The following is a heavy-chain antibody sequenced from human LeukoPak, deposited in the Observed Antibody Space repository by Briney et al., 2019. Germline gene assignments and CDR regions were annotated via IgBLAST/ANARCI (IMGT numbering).Heavy chain of an antibody. CDR2: IKEDGSAQ. V-gene: IGHV3-7*01. Sequence: GSLRLSCVASGFTFSRDWMSWVRQAPGKGLEWVANIKEDGSAQYYADSVKGRFTISRDNTKNSLYLQMNSLTAEDTAMYYCAKDGDGYHNWGRGALVTVSS. CDR3: AKDGDGYHN. J-gene: IGHJ4*02. CDR1: GFTFSRDW. D-gene: IGHD3-9*01.